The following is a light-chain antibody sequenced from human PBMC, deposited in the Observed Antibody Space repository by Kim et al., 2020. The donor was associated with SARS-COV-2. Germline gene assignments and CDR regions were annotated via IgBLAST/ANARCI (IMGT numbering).Light chain of an antibody. Sequence: SNFLAWYQQKPGQAPRLLIYGASTRASGIPDRFSGSGSGTDFTLTISRLEPEDFAVYFCQQYGSSPRAFGQGTKVEIK. CDR2: GAS. CDR3: QQYGSSPRA. CDR1: SNF. J-gene: IGKJ1*01. V-gene: IGKV3-20*01.